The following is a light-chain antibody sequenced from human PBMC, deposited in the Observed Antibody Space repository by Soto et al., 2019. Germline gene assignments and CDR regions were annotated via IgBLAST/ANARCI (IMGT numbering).Light chain of an antibody. CDR3: SSFSSTITLVV. V-gene: IGLV2-14*01. CDR1: STDVGGYNY. CDR2: DVS. Sequence: QSVLTQPASVSGSPGQSITISCTGTSTDVGGYNYVSWYQQHPGKAPKLMIYDVSNRPSGVSNRFSASKSGNTASLTISGLPAEDEADYYCSSFSSTITLVVFGGGTKVTVL. J-gene: IGLJ2*01.